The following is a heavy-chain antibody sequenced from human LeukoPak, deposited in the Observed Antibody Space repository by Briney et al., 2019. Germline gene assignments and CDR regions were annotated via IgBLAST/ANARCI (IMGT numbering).Heavy chain of an antibody. Sequence: GGSLRLSCAVSGFTFTNFAMHWVRQAPGKGLVWVAVIWSDGSREEYIDSVKDRFTVSRDNSKNTLYLQMNSLRAEDTALYFCAKDLGVLRSGERHPDNWFDSWGQGTLVTVSS. CDR2: IWSDGSRE. CDR3: AKDLGVLRSGERHPDNWFDS. CDR1: GFTFTNFA. V-gene: IGHV3-33*06. J-gene: IGHJ5*01. D-gene: IGHD1-1*01.